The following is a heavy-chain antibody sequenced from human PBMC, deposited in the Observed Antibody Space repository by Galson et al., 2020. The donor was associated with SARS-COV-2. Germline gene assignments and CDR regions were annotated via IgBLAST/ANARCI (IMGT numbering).Heavy chain of an antibody. Sequence: GESLKISCAASGFTVSSNYMSWVRQAPGKGLEWVSVIYSGGSTYYADSVKGRFTISRDNSKNTLYLQMNSLRAEDTAVYYCARARHDYVWGSLCYFDYWGQGTLVTVSS. CDR3: ARARHDYVWGSLCYFDY. CDR2: IYSGGST. D-gene: IGHD3-16*01. CDR1: GFTVSSNY. V-gene: IGHV3-53*01. J-gene: IGHJ4*02.